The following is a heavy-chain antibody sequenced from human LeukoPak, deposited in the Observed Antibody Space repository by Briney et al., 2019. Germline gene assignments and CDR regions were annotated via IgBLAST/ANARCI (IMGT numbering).Heavy chain of an antibody. CDR1: GGSISTSSYY. CDR3: ARGRGSGSYQGRYFDY. Sequence: SETLSLTCTVSGGSISTSSYYWGWIRQPPGKGLQWIGSIYYNGSTYYNPSLKSRVIISVDTSKNQFSLKLSSVTAADTAVYYCARGRGSGSYQGRYFDYWGQGTLVTVSS. V-gene: IGHV4-39*01. J-gene: IGHJ4*02. D-gene: IGHD3-10*01. CDR2: IYYNGST.